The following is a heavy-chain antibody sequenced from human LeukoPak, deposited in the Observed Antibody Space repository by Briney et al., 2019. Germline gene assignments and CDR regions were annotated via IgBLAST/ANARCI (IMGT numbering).Heavy chain of an antibody. Sequence: ASVKVSCKASGYTFTSYGISWVRQAPGQGLEWMGWISAYNGNTNYAQKLQGRVTMTTDTSTSTAYMELRSLRSDDTAVYYCARHGRYAYQYYYYYYMDVWGKGTTVTVSS. CDR1: GYTFTSYG. V-gene: IGHV1-18*01. CDR3: ARHGRYAYQYYYYYYMDV. D-gene: IGHD3-16*01. J-gene: IGHJ6*03. CDR2: ISAYNGNT.